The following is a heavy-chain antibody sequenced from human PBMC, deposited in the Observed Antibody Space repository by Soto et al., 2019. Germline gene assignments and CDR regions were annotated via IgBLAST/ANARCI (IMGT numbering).Heavy chain of an antibody. Sequence: QVQLQESGPGLVKPSETLSLTCTVSGGSVSSGSYYWSWIRQPPGKGLEWIGYIYYSGSTNYNPSLKSRVTISVDTSKQQFPLKLSSVTAADTAVYYCARATTTTVDPYYYYYGMDVWGQGTTVTVSS. V-gene: IGHV4-61*01. CDR3: ARATTTTVDPYYYYYGMDV. J-gene: IGHJ6*02. CDR1: GGSVSSGSYY. CDR2: IYYSGST. D-gene: IGHD4-17*01.